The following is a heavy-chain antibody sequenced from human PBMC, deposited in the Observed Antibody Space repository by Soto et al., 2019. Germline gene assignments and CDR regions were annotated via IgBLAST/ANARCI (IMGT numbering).Heavy chain of an antibody. J-gene: IGHJ4*02. D-gene: IGHD6-19*01. CDR1: GFTFSSYG. CDR2: ISYDGSNK. Sequence: GGSLRLSCAASGFTFSSYGMHWVRQAPGKGLEWVAVISYDGSNKYYADSVKGRFTISRDNSKNTLYLQMNSLRAEDTAVYYCAKADMIIAVAGLIGYWGQGTLVTVSS. CDR3: AKADMIIAVAGLIGY. V-gene: IGHV3-30*18.